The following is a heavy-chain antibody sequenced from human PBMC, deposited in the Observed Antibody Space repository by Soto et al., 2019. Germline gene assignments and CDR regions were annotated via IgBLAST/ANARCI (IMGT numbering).Heavy chain of an antibody. V-gene: IGHV1-18*01. Sequence: QVHLVQSGVEVKKPGASGKVSCKTSGYTFTSYGISWVRQAPGQGLEWMGWISPYSGNTNYAEKLQGRVTVTTDTSTRTAYIELRSLRSDDTAVYYCARGGGGSSQFDPWGQGTLVTVSS. CDR1: GYTFTSYG. CDR2: ISPYSGNT. CDR3: ARGGGGSSQFDP. J-gene: IGHJ5*02. D-gene: IGHD1-26*01.